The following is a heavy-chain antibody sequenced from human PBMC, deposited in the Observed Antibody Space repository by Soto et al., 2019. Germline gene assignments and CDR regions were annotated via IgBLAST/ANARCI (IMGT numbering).Heavy chain of an antibody. D-gene: IGHD3-9*01. CDR3: ARGYLDILTGYYNHFDY. V-gene: IGHV4-30-4*01. Sequence: QVQLQESGPGLVKPSQTLSLTCTVSGGSISSGDYYWSWIRQPPGKGLEWIGYIYYSGSTYYNPSLNTRVTLSVDTSNNHSSLKLSSVTAADTAVYYCARGYLDILTGYYNHFDYWGQGTLVTVSS. CDR2: IYYSGST. J-gene: IGHJ4*02. CDR1: GGSISSGDYY.